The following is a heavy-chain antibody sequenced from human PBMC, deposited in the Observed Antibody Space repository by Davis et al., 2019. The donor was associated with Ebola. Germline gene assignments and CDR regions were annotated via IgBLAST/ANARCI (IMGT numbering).Heavy chain of an antibody. CDR2: IYTSGST. D-gene: IGHD2-15*01. V-gene: IGHV4-4*07. J-gene: IGHJ6*02. Sequence: PSETLSLTCTVSGGPTSSYYWSWIRQPAGKGLEWIGHIYTSGSTNYNPSLKSRVTMSVHTSMHQFSLRLNSVTAADTAVYYCARGRVLYGMDVWGQGTTVTVSS. CDR1: GGPTSSYY. CDR3: ARGRVLYGMDV.